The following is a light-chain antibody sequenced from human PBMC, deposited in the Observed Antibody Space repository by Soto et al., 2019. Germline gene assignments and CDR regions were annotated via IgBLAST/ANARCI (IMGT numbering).Light chain of an antibody. J-gene: IGLJ3*02. CDR2: EVG. Sequence: QSVLTQPASVSGSPGQSITISCTGTSSDVGGYNYVSWYQQHPGKAPKLMIYEVGHRPSGASNRFSGSKSGNTASLTISGLQAEDEADYYCSSYTSTFTVVFGGGTKLTVL. CDR1: SSDVGGYNY. V-gene: IGLV2-14*01. CDR3: SSYTSTFTVV.